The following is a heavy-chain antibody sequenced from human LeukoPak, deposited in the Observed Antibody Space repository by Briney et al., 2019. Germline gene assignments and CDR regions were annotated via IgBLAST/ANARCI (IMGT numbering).Heavy chain of an antibody. CDR1: GHPISSYY. Sequence: PSETLSLTCTVSGHPISSYYWSWIRQPPGKGLEWIGYNYYSGSTNYNPPLKSRVTISVDTSKNQFSLKLSSVTAADTAVYYCARGAGSHEYYFDYWGQGTLVTVSS. CDR2: NYYSGST. V-gene: IGHV4-59*01. D-gene: IGHD3-10*01. CDR3: ARGAGSHEYYFDY. J-gene: IGHJ4*02.